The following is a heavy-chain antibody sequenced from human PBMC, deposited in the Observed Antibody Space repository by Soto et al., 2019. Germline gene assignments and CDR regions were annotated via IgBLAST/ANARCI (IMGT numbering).Heavy chain of an antibody. V-gene: IGHV1-46*01. CDR3: ERERDSFDY. Sequence: QVQLVQSGAEVTEPGASVKVSCKTSGFTFTLHYIHWVRQAPGQGLEWVGMVNAGDGSATYAREFRDKVSMTWDTSTSTVDLDLNSLKSEDTAIYYCERERDSFDYWGQGTLVSVSP. CDR1: GFTFTLHY. J-gene: IGHJ4*02. D-gene: IGHD3-22*01. CDR2: VNAGDGSA.